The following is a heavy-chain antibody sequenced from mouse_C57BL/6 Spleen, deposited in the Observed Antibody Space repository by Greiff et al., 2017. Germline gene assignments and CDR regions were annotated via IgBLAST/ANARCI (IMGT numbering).Heavy chain of an antibody. D-gene: IGHD1-1*01. CDR1: GYTFTSYW. Sequence: QVQLQQPGAELVKPGASVKMSCKASGYTFTSYWITWVKQRPGQGLEWIGDIYPGSGSTNYNEKFKSKATLTVDTSSSTAYMQLSSLTSGNSAVYYCAREGITTASMDYWGQGASVTVSS. CDR2: IYPGSGST. CDR3: AREGITTASMDY. V-gene: IGHV1-55*01. J-gene: IGHJ4*01.